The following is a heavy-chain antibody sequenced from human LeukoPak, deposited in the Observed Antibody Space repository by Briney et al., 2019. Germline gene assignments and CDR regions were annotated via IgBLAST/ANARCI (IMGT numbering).Heavy chain of an antibody. J-gene: IGHJ3*02. Sequence: SETLSLTCTVSGGSISSYYWSWIRQPPGKGLEWIGYIYYSGSTNYNPSLKSRVTISVDTSKNQFSLKLSSVTAADTAVYYCAGGYCSGGSCYSRAFDIWGQGTMVTVSS. D-gene: IGHD2-15*01. CDR3: AGGYCSGGSCYSRAFDI. CDR2: IYYSGST. V-gene: IGHV4-59*01. CDR1: GGSISSYY.